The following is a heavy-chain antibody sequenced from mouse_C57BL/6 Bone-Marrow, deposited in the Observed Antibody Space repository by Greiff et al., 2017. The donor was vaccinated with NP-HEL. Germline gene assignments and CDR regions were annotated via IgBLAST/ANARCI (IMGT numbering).Heavy chain of an antibody. CDR3: ARERFAY. CDR2: IDSSDSYT. V-gene: IGHV1-69*01. Sequence: VQLQQPGAELVMPGASVKLSCKASGYTFTSYWMHWVKQRPGQGLEWIGEIDSSDSYTNYNQKFKGKSTLTVDTSSSTAYMQLSRLTSEDSAVYYWARERFAYWGQGTLVTVSA. CDR1: GYTFTSYW. J-gene: IGHJ3*01.